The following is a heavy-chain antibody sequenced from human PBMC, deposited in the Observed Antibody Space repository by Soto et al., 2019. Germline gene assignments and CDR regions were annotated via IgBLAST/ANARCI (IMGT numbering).Heavy chain of an antibody. CDR1: GYTFTSYW. Sequence: PGESLKISCKGSGYTFTSYWISWVRQLPGKGLEWMGRIDPSDSYTNYNPSFQGHVNFTVDKSISTAYLQWGSLEPSDTAIYFCARRATGLSVAALGDWLDPWGQGTLVTVPQ. CDR3: ARRATGLSVAALGDWLDP. D-gene: IGHD6-19*01. CDR2: IDPSDSYT. V-gene: IGHV5-10-1*01. J-gene: IGHJ5*02.